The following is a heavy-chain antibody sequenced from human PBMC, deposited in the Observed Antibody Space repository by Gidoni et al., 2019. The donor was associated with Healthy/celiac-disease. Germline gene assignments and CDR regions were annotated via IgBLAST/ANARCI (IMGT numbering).Heavy chain of an antibody. Sequence: EVQLLESGGGLVKPGGSLRLSCAASGFTFSSYAMSWVRQAPGKGLEWVSAISGSGGSTYYADSVKGRFTISRDNSKNTLYLQMNSLRAEDTAVYYCAAQGHDYGDYVRLAYAFDIWGQGTMVTVSS. CDR1: GFTFSSYA. D-gene: IGHD4-17*01. J-gene: IGHJ3*02. CDR3: AAQGHDYGDYVRLAYAFDI. V-gene: IGHV3-23*01. CDR2: ISGSGGST.